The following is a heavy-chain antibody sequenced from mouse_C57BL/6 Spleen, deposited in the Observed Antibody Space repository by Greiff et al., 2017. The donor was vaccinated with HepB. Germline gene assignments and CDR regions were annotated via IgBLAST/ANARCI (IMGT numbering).Heavy chain of an antibody. V-gene: IGHV1-59*01. J-gene: IGHJ2*01. Sequence: QVQLQQPGAELVRPGTSVKLSCKASGYTFTSYWMHWVKQRPGQGLEWIGVIDPSDSYTNYNQKFKGKATLTVDTSSSTAYMQPSSLTSEDSAVYYCAGGRDYLDCWGNGTILQFPS. CDR2: IDPSDSYT. CDR1: GYTFTSYW. CDR3: AGGRDYLDC.